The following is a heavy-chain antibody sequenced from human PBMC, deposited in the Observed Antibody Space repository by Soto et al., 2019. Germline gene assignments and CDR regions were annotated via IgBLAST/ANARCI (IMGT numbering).Heavy chain of an antibody. CDR2: TRNKANSYTT. D-gene: IGHD2-15*01. CDR1: GFTFSDHY. CDR3: ARGPGYCSVGSCYPYLGYYYGMDV. V-gene: IGHV3-72*01. Sequence: EVQLVESGGGLVQPGGSLRLSCAASGFTFSDHYMDWVRQAPGKGLEWVGRTRNKANSYTTEYAASVKGRFTISRDDSKSSLYLQMNSLKTEDTAVYYCARGPGYCSVGSCYPYLGYYYGMDVWGQGTTVTVSS. J-gene: IGHJ6*02.